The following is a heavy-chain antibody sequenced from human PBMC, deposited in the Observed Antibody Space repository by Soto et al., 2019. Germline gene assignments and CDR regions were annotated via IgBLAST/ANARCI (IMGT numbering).Heavy chain of an antibody. V-gene: IGHV1-18*01. Sequence: VSVKVSCKASGYTFTSYGSSWVRQAPGQGLEWMGWISAYNGNTNYAQKLQGRVTMTTDTSTSTAYMELRSLRSDDTAVYYCARGYCSGGSCYSGAYWGQGTLVTVSS. CDR1: GYTFTSYG. J-gene: IGHJ4*02. CDR2: ISAYNGNT. CDR3: ARGYCSGGSCYSGAY. D-gene: IGHD2-15*01.